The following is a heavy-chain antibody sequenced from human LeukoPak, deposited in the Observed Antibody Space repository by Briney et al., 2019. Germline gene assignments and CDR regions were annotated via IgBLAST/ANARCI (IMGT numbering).Heavy chain of an antibody. V-gene: IGHV1-2*02. CDR1: GYTFTVYY. Sequence: EASVTVSFTASGYTFTVYYMHWVRQAPGQGPEWMGWINPNSGGTNFAQKFQGRVTMTLATSIRTAYMELSRLRSDDTAVYYCARDRDASDYSYAMDVWGQGTTVTVSS. CDR3: ARDRDASDYSYAMDV. CDR2: INPNSGGT. J-gene: IGHJ6*02. D-gene: IGHD2-21*01.